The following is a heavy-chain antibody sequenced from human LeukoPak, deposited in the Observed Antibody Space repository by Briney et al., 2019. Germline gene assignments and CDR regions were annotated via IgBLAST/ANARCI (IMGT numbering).Heavy chain of an antibody. CDR1: GFTVSSNY. J-gene: IGHJ5*02. V-gene: IGHV3-66*01. CDR3: ARETSKNYYDSSGYYYWFDP. Sequence: GGSLRLSCAASGFTVSSNYMSWVRQAPGKGLEWVSVIYSGGSTYYADSVKGRFTISRDNAKNSLYLQMNSLRAEDTAVYYCARETSKNYYDSSGYYYWFDPWGQGTLVTVSS. CDR2: IYSGGST. D-gene: IGHD3-22*01.